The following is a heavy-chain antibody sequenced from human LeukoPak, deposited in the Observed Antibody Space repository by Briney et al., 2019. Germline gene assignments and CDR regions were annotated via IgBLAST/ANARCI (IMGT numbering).Heavy chain of an antibody. D-gene: IGHD3-3*01. CDR1: GYTFTSYY. CDR2: INPSGGST. V-gene: IGHV1-46*01. J-gene: IGHJ6*02. CDR3: ARSDLDRYSDFWSVPLGTYYGMDL. Sequence: ASVKVSCKASGYTFTSYYMHWVRQAPGQGLEWMGIINPSGGSTSYAQKLQGRVTMTRDTSTSTVDMELRSLRSDDRAVYYCARSDLDRYSDFWSVPLGTYYGMDLWGQGTTVTVSS.